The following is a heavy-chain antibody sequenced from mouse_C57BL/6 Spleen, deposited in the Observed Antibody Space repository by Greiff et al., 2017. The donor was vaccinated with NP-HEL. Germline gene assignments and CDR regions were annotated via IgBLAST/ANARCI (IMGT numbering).Heavy chain of an antibody. V-gene: IGHV1-39*01. Sequence: VQLQQSGPELVKPGASVKISCKASGYSFTDYNMNWVKQSNGKSLEWIGVINPNYGTTSYNQKFKGKATLTVDQSSSTAYMQLNSLTSEDSAVYYGARRSGDGSSYYWYFEVWGTGTTVTVSS. CDR2: INPNYGTT. D-gene: IGHD1-1*01. CDR1: GYSFTDYN. CDR3: ARRSGDGSSYYWYFEV. J-gene: IGHJ1*03.